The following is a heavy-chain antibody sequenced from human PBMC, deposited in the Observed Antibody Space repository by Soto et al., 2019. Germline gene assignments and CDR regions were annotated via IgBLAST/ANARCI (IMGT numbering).Heavy chain of an antibody. CDR3: ARDRLLGVTVD. V-gene: IGHV4-61*01. J-gene: IGHJ4*02. D-gene: IGHD3-10*01. Sequence: SETLSLTCTVSGGSVSSGSYYWSWIRQPPGKGLEWIGYIYYSGRTDYTPSLKSRVTISVDTSKNQFSLKVSSVTAADTAVYYCARDRLLGVTVDWGQGTLVTVSS. CDR1: GGSVSSGSYY. CDR2: IYYSGRT.